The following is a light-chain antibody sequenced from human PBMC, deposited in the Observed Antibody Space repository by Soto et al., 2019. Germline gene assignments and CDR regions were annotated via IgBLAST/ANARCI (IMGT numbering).Light chain of an antibody. J-gene: IGLJ1*01. V-gene: IGLV2-14*01. CDR1: SSDVGIYNY. CDR3: SSYTTSSTRV. CDR2: EVT. Sequence: QSALTQPASVSGSPGQSIAISCTGSSSDVGIYNYVSWYQQHPGKVPKLIIYEVTNRPSGVSNRFSGSKSGNTASLTISGLQDEDEADYYCSSYTTSSTRVFGTGTQLTVL.